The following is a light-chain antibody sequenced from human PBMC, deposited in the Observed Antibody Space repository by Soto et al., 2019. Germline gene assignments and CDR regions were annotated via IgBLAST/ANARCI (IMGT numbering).Light chain of an antibody. CDR3: AAWDDSLNGVV. J-gene: IGLJ2*01. CDR2: SNT. Sequence: QSVLTQPPSASGTPGQTIAISCSGGSSNIGSHTVNWYQQLPGTAPRLLIYSNTQRPSGVPDRFSGSKSGTSASLAISGLQSEYEGDYYYAAWDDSLNGVVFGGGTKLTVL. V-gene: IGLV1-44*01. CDR1: SSNIGSHT.